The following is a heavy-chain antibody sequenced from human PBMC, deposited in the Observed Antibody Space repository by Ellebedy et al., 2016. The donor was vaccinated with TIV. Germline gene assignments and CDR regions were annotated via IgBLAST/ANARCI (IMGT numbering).Heavy chain of an antibody. Sequence: GESLKISXVASGFTFSYSWMSWVRQAPGKGLEWVATIKHDGIEKKYVDSVKGRFTTSRDNAKNSLYLQMNSLRAEDTAVYCCARYRGREDLDPWGQGTLVTVSS. CDR1: GFTFSYSW. CDR3: ARYRGREDLDP. D-gene: IGHD5-12*01. CDR2: IKHDGIEK. J-gene: IGHJ5*02. V-gene: IGHV3-7*04.